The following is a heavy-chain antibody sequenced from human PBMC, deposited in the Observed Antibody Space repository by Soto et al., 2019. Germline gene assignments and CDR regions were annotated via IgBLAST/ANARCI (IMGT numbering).Heavy chain of an antibody. J-gene: IGHJ5*02. CDR1: GGSFSGYY. V-gene: IGHV4-34*01. Sequence: PSETLSLTCAVYGGSFSGYYWSWIRQPPGKGLEWIGEINHSGSTNYNPSLKSRVTISVDTSKNQFSLKLSPVTAADTAVYYCARAHRDRQLVWWFDPWGQGTLVTVSS. CDR2: INHSGST. CDR3: ARAHRDRQLVWWFDP. D-gene: IGHD6-13*01.